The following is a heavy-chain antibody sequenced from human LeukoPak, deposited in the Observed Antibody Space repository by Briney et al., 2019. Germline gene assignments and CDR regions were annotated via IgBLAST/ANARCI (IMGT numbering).Heavy chain of an antibody. CDR3: AKDGGYSYGYGFDY. CDR1: GFIFNKHA. V-gene: IGHV3-23*01. Sequence: GGSLRLSCAASGFIFNKHAMSWVRQAPGKGLEWVSGLSGSGGSTDYADSVKGRFTISRDNSKNTLYLQMNSLRAEDTAVYYCAKDGGYSYGYGFDYWGQGTLVTVSS. J-gene: IGHJ4*02. CDR2: LSGSGGST. D-gene: IGHD5-18*01.